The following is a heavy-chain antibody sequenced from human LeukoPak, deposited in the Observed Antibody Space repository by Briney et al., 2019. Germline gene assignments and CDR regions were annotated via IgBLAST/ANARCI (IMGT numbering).Heavy chain of an antibody. Sequence: GGSLRLSCAASGFTFSNAWMSWVRQAPGKGLEWAGRIKSKTDGGTTDYAAPVKGRFTISRDDSKNTLYLQMNSLKTEDTAVYYCTTGASSMDYWGQGTLVTVSS. V-gene: IGHV3-15*01. CDR1: GFTFSNAW. J-gene: IGHJ4*02. CDR3: TTGASSMDY. CDR2: IKSKTDGGTT. D-gene: IGHD6-6*01.